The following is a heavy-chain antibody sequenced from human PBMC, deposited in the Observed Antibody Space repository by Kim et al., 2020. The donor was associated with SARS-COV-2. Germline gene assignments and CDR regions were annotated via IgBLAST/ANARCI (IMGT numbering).Heavy chain of an antibody. CDR2: ISYDGSNK. J-gene: IGHJ6*02. Sequence: GGSLRLSCAASGFTFSSYGMHWVRQAPGKGLEWVAVISYDGSNKYYADSVKGRFTISRDNSKNTLYLQMNSLRAEDTAVYYCANQEGIVMYYYGMDVWGQGTTVTVSS. V-gene: IGHV3-30*18. CDR3: ANQEGIVMYYYGMDV. D-gene: IGHD3-16*01. CDR1: GFTFSSYG.